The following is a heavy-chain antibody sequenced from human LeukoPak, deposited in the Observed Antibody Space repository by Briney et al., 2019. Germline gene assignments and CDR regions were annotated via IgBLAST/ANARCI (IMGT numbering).Heavy chain of an antibody. Sequence: PGGSLRLSCAASGFTFRSYAMSWVRQAPGKGLEWVSAISGSGGSTYYADSVKGRFTISRDNSKNTLYLQMNSLRAEDTAVYYCAKGRGHVLRYFDWLLDYWGQGTLVTVSS. J-gene: IGHJ4*02. CDR1: GFTFRSYA. CDR3: AKGRGHVLRYFDWLLDY. D-gene: IGHD3-9*01. V-gene: IGHV3-23*01. CDR2: ISGSGGST.